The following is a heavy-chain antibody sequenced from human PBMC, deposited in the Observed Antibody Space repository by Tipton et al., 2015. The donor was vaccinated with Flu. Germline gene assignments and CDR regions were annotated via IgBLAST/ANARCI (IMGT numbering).Heavy chain of an antibody. CDR3: ARDFRVTYYSGSGSLD. CDR1: AYSISSGYY. Sequence: TLSLTCTVSAYSISSGYYWGWIRQPPGKGLEWIGSIYHSGSTYYNPSLKSRVTMSIDTSKNQFSLKLSSVTAADTAVYYCARDFRVTYYSGSGSLDWGQGTLVTVSS. J-gene: IGHJ4*02. V-gene: IGHV4-38-2*02. D-gene: IGHD3-10*01. CDR2: IYHSGST.